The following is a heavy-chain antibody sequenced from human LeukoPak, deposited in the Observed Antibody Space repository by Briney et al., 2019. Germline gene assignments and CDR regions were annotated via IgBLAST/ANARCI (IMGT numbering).Heavy chain of an antibody. Sequence: SETLSLTCTVSGYSITSGYYWGWIRQPPGKGLEWIGSIYHSGTTYYNPSLRSRVTISVDTSKNQFSLKLSSVTAADTAVYYCARHRSGWLKSSFDYWGQGTLVTVSS. V-gene: IGHV4-38-2*02. J-gene: IGHJ4*02. D-gene: IGHD5-24*01. CDR2: IYHSGTT. CDR3: ARHRSGWLKSSFDY. CDR1: GYSITSGYY.